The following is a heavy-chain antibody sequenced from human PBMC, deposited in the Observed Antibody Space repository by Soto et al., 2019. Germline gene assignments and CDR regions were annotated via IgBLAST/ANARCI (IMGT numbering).Heavy chain of an antibody. J-gene: IGHJ4*02. D-gene: IGHD2-15*01. V-gene: IGHV3-33*01. CDR3: ARDMAYCSGGSCLEDYFDY. CDR2: IWYDGSNK. CDR1: GFTFSSYG. Sequence: GGSLRLSCAASGFTFSSYGMHWVRQAPGKGLEWVAVIWYDGSNKYYADSVKGRFTISRDNSKNTLYLQMNSLRAEDTAVYYCARDMAYCSGGSCLEDYFDYWGQGTLVTVSS.